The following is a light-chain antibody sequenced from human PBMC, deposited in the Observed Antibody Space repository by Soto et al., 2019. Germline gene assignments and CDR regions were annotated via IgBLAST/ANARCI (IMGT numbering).Light chain of an antibody. J-gene: IGLJ1*01. CDR3: CSYAGSYTFV. CDR1: SSDVGGYNY. Sequence: QSSLTQPRSVSGSPGQSVTISCTGASSDVGGYNYVSWYQQHPDKAPKLMIYDVSKRPSGVPDRFSGSKSGNTASLTISGPQAGDGAVYYSCSYAGSYTFVSGPGTKLTVL. CDR2: DVS. V-gene: IGLV2-11*01.